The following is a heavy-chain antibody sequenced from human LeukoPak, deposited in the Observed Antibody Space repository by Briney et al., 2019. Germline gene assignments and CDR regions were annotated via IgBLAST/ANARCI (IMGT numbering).Heavy chain of an antibody. V-gene: IGHV3-23*01. D-gene: IGHD3-22*01. CDR2: ISGSGGST. CDR1: GFTFSSYA. J-gene: IGHJ4*02. CDR3: AKDNDSSGYAPYFDY. Sequence: GGSLRLPCAASGFTFSSYAMGWVRQAPGKGLEWVSGISGSGGSTYYADSVKGRFIISRDNSKNTVYLQMNSLRAEETAIYYCAKDNDSSGYAPYFDYWGQGTLVTVSS.